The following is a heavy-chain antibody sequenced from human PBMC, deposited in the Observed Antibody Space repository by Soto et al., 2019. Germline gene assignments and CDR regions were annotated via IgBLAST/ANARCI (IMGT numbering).Heavy chain of an antibody. V-gene: IGHV1-8*01. CDR1: GYTFTSYD. CDR3: AVERSRGEFEL. CDR2: MNPNRGNT. Sequence: QVQLVQSGAEVKKPGASVKVSCQTSGYTFTSYDLNWVRQATGQGSEWMGWMNPNRGNTAYAQKFQGRGTMTRNTSISTAYMELSSLRCEDTAVYYCAVERSRGEFELWGPGTMVTVSS. D-gene: IGHD2-21*01. J-gene: IGHJ3*01.